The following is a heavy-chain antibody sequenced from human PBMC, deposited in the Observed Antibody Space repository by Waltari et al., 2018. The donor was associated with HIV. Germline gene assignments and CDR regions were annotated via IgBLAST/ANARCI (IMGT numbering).Heavy chain of an antibody. CDR1: GYTFTSYY. J-gene: IGHJ6*02. D-gene: IGHD6-6*01. Sequence: QVQLVQSGAEVKKPGASVKASCKASGYTFTSYYMHWVRQATGQGLGWMGIINPSGGSTSYAQKFQGRVTMTRDTSTSTVYMELSSLRSEDTAVYYCARGRWVAARPGLLDYYGRDVWGQGTTVTVSS. CDR3: ARGRWVAARPGLLDYYGRDV. V-gene: IGHV1-46*01. CDR2: INPSGGST.